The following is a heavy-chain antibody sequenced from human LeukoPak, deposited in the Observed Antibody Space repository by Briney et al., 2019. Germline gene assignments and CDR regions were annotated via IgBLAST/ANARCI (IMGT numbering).Heavy chain of an antibody. D-gene: IGHD5-12*01. J-gene: IGHJ3*02. CDR3: ARVTRGSGYAFDI. V-gene: IGHV3-11*04. CDR1: GFTFSDYY. CDR2: ISYSGSTI. Sequence: GGSLRLSCAASGFTFSDYYMSWIRQAPGKGLEWVSYISYSGSTIYYADSVKGRFTISRDDAKNSLYLQMNSLRAEDTAVYYCARVTRGSGYAFDIWGQGTMVTVSS.